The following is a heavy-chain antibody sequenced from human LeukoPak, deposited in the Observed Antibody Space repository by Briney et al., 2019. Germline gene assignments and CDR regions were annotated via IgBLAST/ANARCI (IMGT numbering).Heavy chain of an antibody. CDR1: GYTFTSYG. V-gene: IGHV1-18*01. Sequence: ASVKVSCKASGYTFTSYGISWVRRAPGQGLEWMGWISAYNGNTNYAQKLQGRVTMTTDTSTSTAYMELRGLRSDDTAVYYCARDHHYDFWSGYYFGGLKLYYFDYWGQGTLVTVSS. CDR2: ISAYNGNT. J-gene: IGHJ4*02. D-gene: IGHD3-3*01. CDR3: ARDHHYDFWSGYYFGGLKLYYFDY.